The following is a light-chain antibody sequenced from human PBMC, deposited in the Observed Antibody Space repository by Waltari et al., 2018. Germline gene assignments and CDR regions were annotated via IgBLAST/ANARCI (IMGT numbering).Light chain of an antibody. CDR3: MQGTHWPWT. V-gene: IGKV2-30*01. Sequence: DVVGTQSPLSLPVPIGPPAPICCRPRQSLVSSDGNTYFNWFQQRPGKSPRRLRYKVSSRDSGVPDRFSGSGSGTDFTLRISRVEAEDVGVYYCMQGTHWPWTFGQGTKVEIK. J-gene: IGKJ1*01. CDR2: KVS. CDR1: QSLVSSDGNTY.